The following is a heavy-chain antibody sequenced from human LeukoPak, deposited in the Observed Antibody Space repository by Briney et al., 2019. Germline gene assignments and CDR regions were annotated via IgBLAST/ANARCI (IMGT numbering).Heavy chain of an antibody. CDR2: ISSNGDNT. CDR1: GFTFSPYV. Sequence: PGGSLRLSCSVSGFTFSPYVMHGVRQAPGKGLEYVSAISSNGDNTYYADSVKGRFTISRDNSKNTLYLQMSSLRADDTAVYYCVRGTGYWGQGTLVTVSS. CDR3: VRGTGY. J-gene: IGHJ4*02. V-gene: IGHV3-64D*06.